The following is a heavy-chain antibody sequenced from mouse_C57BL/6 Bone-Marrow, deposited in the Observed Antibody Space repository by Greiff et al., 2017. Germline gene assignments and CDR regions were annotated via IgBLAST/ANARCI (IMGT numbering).Heavy chain of an antibody. V-gene: IGHV1-54*01. Sequence: VQLQQSGAELVRPGTSVKVSCKASGYAFTNYLIEWVKQRPGQGLEWIGVINPGSGGTNYNEKFKGKATLTADKSSSTAYMQLSSLTSEDSAVYYCARDGNYSGYFDYWGRGTTLTVTS. CDR2: INPGSGGT. CDR3: ARDGNYSGYFDY. D-gene: IGHD2-1*01. J-gene: IGHJ2*01. CDR1: GYAFTNYL.